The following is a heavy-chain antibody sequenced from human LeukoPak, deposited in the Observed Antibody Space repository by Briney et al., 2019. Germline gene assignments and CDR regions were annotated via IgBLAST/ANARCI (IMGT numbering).Heavy chain of an antibody. V-gene: IGHV4-59*12. Sequence: PGGSLRLSCAASGFTFSSYAMHWVRQAPGKGLEWIGYIYYSGSTNYNPSLKSRVTISVDTSKNQFSLKLSSVTAADTAVYYCARDRITMVRGVKYNWFDPWGQGTLVTVSS. CDR1: GFTFSSYA. CDR3: ARDRITMVRGVKYNWFDP. D-gene: IGHD3-10*01. CDR2: IYYSGST. J-gene: IGHJ5*02.